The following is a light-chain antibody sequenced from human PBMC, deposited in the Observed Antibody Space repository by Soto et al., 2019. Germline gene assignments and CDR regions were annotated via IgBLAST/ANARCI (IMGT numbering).Light chain of an antibody. Sequence: DIQMTQSPSSLSASVGDIVTITCRASQSISSYLNWYQQKPGKAPKLLIYAASSLQSGVPSRFSGSGSGTDFTLTISSLQPEDSATFYCQQSYSVPLTFGGGTKVDIK. V-gene: IGKV1-39*01. CDR2: AAS. CDR3: QQSYSVPLT. J-gene: IGKJ4*01. CDR1: QSISSY.